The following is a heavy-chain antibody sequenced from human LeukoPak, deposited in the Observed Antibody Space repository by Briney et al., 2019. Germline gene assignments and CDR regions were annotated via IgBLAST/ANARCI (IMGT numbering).Heavy chain of an antibody. CDR3: ARDYYYDSSGYYSGTYAFDI. J-gene: IGHJ3*02. D-gene: IGHD3-22*01. Sequence: PSETLSLTCTVAGGSISSYYWSWVRQPAGKGREWSGYIYYSGSTNYNPSLKSRVTISVETSKKQCSLKLSSVTAADTAVYYCARDYYYDSSGYYSGTYAFDIWGQGTMVTVSS. CDR1: GGSISSYY. V-gene: IGHV4-59*01. CDR2: IYYSGST.